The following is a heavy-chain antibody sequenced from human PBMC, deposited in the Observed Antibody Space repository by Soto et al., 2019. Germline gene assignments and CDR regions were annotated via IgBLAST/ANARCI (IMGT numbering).Heavy chain of an antibody. CDR1: GFTFSSYA. CDR3: AKDNKVPYYYYGMDV. J-gene: IGHJ6*02. Sequence: GGSLRLSCAASGFTFSSYAMSWVRQAPGKGLEWVSAISGSGGSTYYADSVKGRFTISRDNSKNTLYLQMNSLRAEDTAVYYCAKDNKVPYYYYGMDVWGQGTTVTVSS. CDR2: ISGSGGST. V-gene: IGHV3-23*01.